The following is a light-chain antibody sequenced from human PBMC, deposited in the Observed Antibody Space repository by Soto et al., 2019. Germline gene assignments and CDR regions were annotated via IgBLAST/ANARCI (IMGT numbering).Light chain of an antibody. V-gene: IGLV1-44*01. CDR2: TNN. CDR1: STNIGRNS. Sequence: QSVLTQPPSASGTPGQRVSISCSGSSTNIGRNSISWYQNLPGTAPELLIYTNNQRPSGVPARFSGSKSGTSASLAISGLQSEDEADYYCAAWDDSLSGWVFGGGTKVTVL. J-gene: IGLJ3*02. CDR3: AAWDDSLSGWV.